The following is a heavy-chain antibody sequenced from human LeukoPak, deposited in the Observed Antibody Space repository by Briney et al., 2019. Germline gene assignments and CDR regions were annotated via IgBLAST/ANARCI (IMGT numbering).Heavy chain of an antibody. CDR2: IKQDGSEK. J-gene: IGHJ4*02. CDR1: GFTFSSYW. CDR3: AKDRRVRFLEWLVY. D-gene: IGHD3-3*01. V-gene: IGHV3-7*01. Sequence: GGSLRLSCAASGFTFSSYWMSWVRQAPGKGLEWVANIKQDGSEKYYVDSVKGRFTISRDNAKNSLYLQMNSLRAEDTAVYYCAKDRRVRFLEWLVYWGQGTLVTVSS.